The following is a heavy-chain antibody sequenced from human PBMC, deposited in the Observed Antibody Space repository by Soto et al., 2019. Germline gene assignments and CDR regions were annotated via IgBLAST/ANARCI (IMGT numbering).Heavy chain of an antibody. Sequence: QVQLQQWGAGLLKPSETLSLTCAVYGESFSGYYWSWIRQPPGKGLEWIGEINHSGSTNYNPSLKSRVTISLDTSKNQFSLKLSSVTAADTAVYYCARSYGSSWYMTFDYWGQGTLVTVSS. CDR1: GESFSGYY. D-gene: IGHD6-13*01. CDR3: ARSYGSSWYMTFDY. V-gene: IGHV4-34*01. CDR2: INHSGST. J-gene: IGHJ4*02.